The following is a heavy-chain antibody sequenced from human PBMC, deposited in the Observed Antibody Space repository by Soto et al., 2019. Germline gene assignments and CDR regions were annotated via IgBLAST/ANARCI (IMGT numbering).Heavy chain of an antibody. CDR2: IYYSGST. D-gene: IGHD3-3*01. V-gene: IGHV4-39*01. J-gene: IGHJ5*02. Sequence: PSETLSLTCTVSGGSISSSSYYWGWIRQPPGKGLEWIGSIYYSGSTYYNPSLKSRVTISVDTSKNQFSLKLSSVTAADTAVYYCARGFYTIFGVVANWFDPWGQGTLVTVSS. CDR1: GGSISSSSYY. CDR3: ARGFYTIFGVVANWFDP.